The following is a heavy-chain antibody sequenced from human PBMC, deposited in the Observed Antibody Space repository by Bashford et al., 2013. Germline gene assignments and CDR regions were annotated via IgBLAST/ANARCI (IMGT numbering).Heavy chain of an antibody. CDR1: GGSISRSYYY. CDR3: AGGGKYYYDSSGYYLFDN. CDR2: IYYSGST. Sequence: SETLSLTCTVSGGSISRSYYYWTWIRQPPGKGLEWIGSIYYSGSTFYNPSLESRVTISVDTSKNQFSLKLSSVTAADTAVYFCAGGGKYYYDSSGYYLFDNWGQGTLVTVSP. J-gene: IGHJ4*02. D-gene: IGHD3-22*01. V-gene: IGHV4-39*07.